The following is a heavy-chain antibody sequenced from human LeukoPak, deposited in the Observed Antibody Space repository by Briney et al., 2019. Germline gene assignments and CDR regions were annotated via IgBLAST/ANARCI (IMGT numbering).Heavy chain of an antibody. V-gene: IGHV4-34*01. Sequence: SETLSLTCAVYGGSFSGYYWSWIRQPPGKGREWIGSIYHSGSTYYNPSLKSRVTISVDTSKNQFSLKLSSVTAADTAVYYCARHGSRYYYDSSGYWYWGQGTLVTVSS. CDR1: GGSFSGYY. CDR2: IYHSGST. D-gene: IGHD3-22*01. CDR3: ARHGSRYYYDSSGYWY. J-gene: IGHJ4*02.